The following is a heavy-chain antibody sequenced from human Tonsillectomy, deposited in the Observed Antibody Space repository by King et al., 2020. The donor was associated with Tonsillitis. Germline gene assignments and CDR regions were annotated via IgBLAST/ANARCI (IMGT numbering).Heavy chain of an antibody. Sequence: VQLVESGGXLVKPGGSLRLSCAASGFTFSSYSMNWVRQAPGKGLEWVSSISSSSSYIYYADSVKGRFTISRDNAKNSLYLQMNSLRAEDTAVYYCARDPYYYDSSGFFDYWGQGTLVTVSS. CDR2: ISSSSSYI. D-gene: IGHD3-22*01. V-gene: IGHV3-21*01. CDR3: ARDPYYYDSSGFFDY. J-gene: IGHJ4*02. CDR1: GFTFSSYS.